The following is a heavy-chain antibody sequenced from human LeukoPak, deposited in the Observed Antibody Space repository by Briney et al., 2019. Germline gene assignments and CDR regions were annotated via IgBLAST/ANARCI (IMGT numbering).Heavy chain of an antibody. D-gene: IGHD4-17*01. J-gene: IGHJ4*02. Sequence: SETLSLTCAVYGGSFSDYRWSWIRQPPGKGLEWIGEINHSGSTNYNPFLKSRVTISVDTSKKQFSLKLTSVTAADTAVYYCARRVTTRLPFRYWGQGTLVTVSS. CDR3: ARRVTTRLPFRY. V-gene: IGHV4-34*01. CDR1: GGSFSDYR. CDR2: INHSGST.